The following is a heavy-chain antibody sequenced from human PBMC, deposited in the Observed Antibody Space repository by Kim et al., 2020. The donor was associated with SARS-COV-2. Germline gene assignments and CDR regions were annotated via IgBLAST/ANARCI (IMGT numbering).Heavy chain of an antibody. D-gene: IGHD3-10*01. CDR3: ARYYGSGGFNWFDP. J-gene: IGHJ5*02. Sequence: NPSLQSRVTISLDPSKNQFSLKLGSVPAADTAVYYCARYYGSGGFNWFDPWGQGTLVTVSS. V-gene: IGHV4-34*01.